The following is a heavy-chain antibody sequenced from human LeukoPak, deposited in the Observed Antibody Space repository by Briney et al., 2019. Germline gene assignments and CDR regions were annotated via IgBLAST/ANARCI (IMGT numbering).Heavy chain of an antibody. CDR1: GGSISSGGYY. Sequence: SQTLSLTCTVSGGSISSGGYYWSWIRQHPGKGPEWIGYIYYSGSTYYNPSLKSRVTISVDTSKNQFSLKLSSVTAADTAVYYCARSRIAAAPDYWGQGTLVTVSS. CDR2: IYYSGST. V-gene: IGHV4-31*03. D-gene: IGHD6-25*01. J-gene: IGHJ4*02. CDR3: ARSRIAAAPDY.